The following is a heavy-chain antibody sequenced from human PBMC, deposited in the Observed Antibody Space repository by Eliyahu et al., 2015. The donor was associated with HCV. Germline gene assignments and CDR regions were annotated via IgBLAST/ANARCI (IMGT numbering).Heavy chain of an antibody. CDR1: XGSFSGYY. CDR3: ARGVYDSSGYYYFDY. CDR2: INHSGST. V-gene: IGHV4-34*01. J-gene: IGHJ4*02. D-gene: IGHD3-22*01. Sequence: QVQLQQWXAGLLKPSETLSLXCXVYXGSFSGYYWSWIRQPPGKGLEWIGEINHSGSTNYNPSLKSRVTISVDTSKNQFSLKLSSVTAADTAVYYCARGVYDSSGYYYFDYWGQGTLVTVSS.